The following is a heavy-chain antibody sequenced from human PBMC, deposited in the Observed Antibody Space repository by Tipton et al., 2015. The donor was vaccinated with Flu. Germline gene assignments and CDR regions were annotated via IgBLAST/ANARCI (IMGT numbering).Heavy chain of an antibody. D-gene: IGHD3-10*01. CDR1: GFTFSSYG. V-gene: IGHV3-33*01. CDR3: ARDDIGREFIDY. J-gene: IGHJ4*02. Sequence: SLRLSCAASGFTFSSYGMHWVRQAPGKGLEWVAVIWYDGTKKYYADSVKGQFTISRDNSKNTLYLEMTSLRAEDTAVYYCARDDIGREFIDYWGQGTLVTVSS. CDR2: IWYDGTKK.